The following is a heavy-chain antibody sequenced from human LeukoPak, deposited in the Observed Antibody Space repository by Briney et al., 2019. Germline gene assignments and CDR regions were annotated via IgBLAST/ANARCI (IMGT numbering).Heavy chain of an antibody. CDR3: AKDFSHSVLAARPYYYYYYMDV. J-gene: IGHJ6*03. V-gene: IGHV3-23*01. D-gene: IGHD6-6*01. CDR2: ISPGGPT. CDR1: GFPFSNYG. Sequence: PGGSLRLSCAGSGFPFSNYGMNWVRHAPGKGLEWVSGISPGGPTYYADSVKGRFTISRDNSKNTLYLQMNSLRAEDTAVYYCAKDFSHSVLAARPYYYYYYMDVWGKGTTVTVSS.